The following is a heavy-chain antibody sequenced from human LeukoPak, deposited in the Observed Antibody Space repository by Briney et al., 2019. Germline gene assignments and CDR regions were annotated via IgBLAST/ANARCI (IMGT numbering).Heavy chain of an antibody. CDR1: GFTFSTNY. CDR2: IYSGGSP. V-gene: IGHV3-53*01. J-gene: IGHJ4*02. Sequence: GGSLRLSCAASGFTFSTNYMSWVRQAPGEGLEWVSVIYSGGSPYYADSVKCRFTISRDNSKNTLYLQMNSLRAEDTAVYYCARDLNYYDSSGYGHWGQGTLVTVSS. D-gene: IGHD3-22*01. CDR3: ARDLNYYDSSGYGH.